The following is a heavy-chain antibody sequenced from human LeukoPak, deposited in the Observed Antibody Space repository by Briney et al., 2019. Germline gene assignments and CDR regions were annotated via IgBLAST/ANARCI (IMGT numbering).Heavy chain of an antibody. CDR2: IFCGGGT. D-gene: IGHD1-26*01. CDR3: ARGLSGSYYDS. V-gene: IGHV4-59*01. CDR1: GGSISSYY. Sequence: SSETLSLTCTVSGGSISSYYWSWIRQPPGKGLEWIGYIFCGGGTKYNPSLKSRVTISVDTSKNQFSLRLISVTAADTAVYYCARGLSGSYYDSWGQGTLVTVSS. J-gene: IGHJ4*02.